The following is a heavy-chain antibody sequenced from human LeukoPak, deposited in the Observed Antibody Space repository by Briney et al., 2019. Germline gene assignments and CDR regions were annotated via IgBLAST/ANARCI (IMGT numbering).Heavy chain of an antibody. Sequence: SETLSLTCTVSGGSISSSSYYWGWIRQPPGKGLEWIGSIYYSGNTYYNPSLKSRVTISVDTSKNQFSLKVRSVTAADTAVYYCARQRWLVPLDAFDIWGQGTMVTVSS. CDR2: IYYSGNT. J-gene: IGHJ3*02. CDR1: GGSISSSSYY. D-gene: IGHD6-19*01. V-gene: IGHV4-39*01. CDR3: ARQRWLVPLDAFDI.